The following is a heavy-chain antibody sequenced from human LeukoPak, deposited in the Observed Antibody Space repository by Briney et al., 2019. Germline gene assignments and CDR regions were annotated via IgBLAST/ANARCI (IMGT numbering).Heavy chain of an antibody. D-gene: IGHD2-15*01. CDR3: ARDRSRYCSGGSCYFFDY. Sequence: PGGSLRLSCAASGFTFSSYAMSWVRQAPGKGLEWVSAISGSGGSTYYADSVKGRFTISRDNSKNTLYLQMNSLRAEDTAVYYCARDRSRYCSGGSCYFFDYWGQGTLVTVSS. V-gene: IGHV3-23*01. CDR2: ISGSGGST. CDR1: GFTFSSYA. J-gene: IGHJ4*02.